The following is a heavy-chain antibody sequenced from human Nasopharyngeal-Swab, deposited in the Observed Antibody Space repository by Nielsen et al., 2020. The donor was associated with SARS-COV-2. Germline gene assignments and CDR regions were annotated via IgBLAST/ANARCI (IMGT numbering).Heavy chain of an antibody. D-gene: IGHD2-2*01. CDR2: ISSSSSYT. Sequence: GGSLRLSCAASGFTFNNYNFNWVRQAPGKGLEWVSSISSSSSYTNYADSVKGRFTISSDNAKNSLYLQMNSLRAEDTAVYYCARGGAGVVPSPVLGLGPYYYYYYMDVWGKGTTVTVSS. J-gene: IGHJ6*03. CDR3: ARGGAGVVPSPVLGLGPYYYYYYMDV. V-gene: IGHV3-21*01. CDR1: GFTFNNYN.